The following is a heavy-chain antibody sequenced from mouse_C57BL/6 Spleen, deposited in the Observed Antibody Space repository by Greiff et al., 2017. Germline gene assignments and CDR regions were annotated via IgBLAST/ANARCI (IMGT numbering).Heavy chain of an antibody. J-gene: IGHJ4*01. CDR1: GYAFSSSW. D-gene: IGHD1-1*01. CDR2: IYPGDGDT. V-gene: IGHV1-82*01. Sequence: VQLQQSGPELVKPGASVKISCKASGYAFSSSWMNWVKQRPGKGLEWIGRIYPGDGDTNYNGKFKGKATLTADKSSSTAYMQLSSLTSEDSAVYFCARGITKDYAMDYWGQGTSVTVSS. CDR3: ARGITKDYAMDY.